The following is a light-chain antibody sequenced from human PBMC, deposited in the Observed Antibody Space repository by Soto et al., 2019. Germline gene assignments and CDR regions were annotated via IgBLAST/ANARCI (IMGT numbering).Light chain of an antibody. CDR3: QQAYSFPIT. J-gene: IGKJ5*01. CDR2: GAS. Sequence: EIVLTQSPGTLSLSPGERDTLSCSASQSVSSSYLAWYQQKPGQAPRLLIYGASTRATGLPARFSGSGSGTDFTLTINSLQPEDFATYYCQQAYSFPITFGQGTRLEIK. V-gene: IGKV3D-7*01. CDR1: QSVSSSY.